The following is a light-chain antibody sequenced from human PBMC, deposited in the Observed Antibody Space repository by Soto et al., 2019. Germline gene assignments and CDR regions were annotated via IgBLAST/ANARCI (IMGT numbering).Light chain of an antibody. CDR2: DTS. J-gene: IGKJ1*01. Sequence: EIVMTQSPATLSASPGERATLSCRASQSVSSNLAWYQQKPGQAPNLLIYDTSTRASGIPARFSGSGSGTDFTLTISSLQSEDFAVYYCQQYNNWPRTFGQGTKVEIK. CDR3: QQYNNWPRT. V-gene: IGKV3-15*01. CDR1: QSVSSN.